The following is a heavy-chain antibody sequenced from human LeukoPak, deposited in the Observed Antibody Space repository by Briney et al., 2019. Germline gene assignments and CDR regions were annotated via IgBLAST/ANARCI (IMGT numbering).Heavy chain of an antibody. D-gene: IGHD6-19*01. CDR2: IYPGDSNT. CDR3: ARRAVAGYYFDS. CDR1: GCSFTSYW. J-gene: IGHJ4*02. Sequence: GESLKISCKGSGCSFTSYWIVWVRQMPGKGLEWMGSIYPGDSNTKYSPSFQGQVTISADKSISTAYLQWSSLKASDTAMYYCARRAVAGYYFDSWGQGTLVTVSS. V-gene: IGHV5-51*01.